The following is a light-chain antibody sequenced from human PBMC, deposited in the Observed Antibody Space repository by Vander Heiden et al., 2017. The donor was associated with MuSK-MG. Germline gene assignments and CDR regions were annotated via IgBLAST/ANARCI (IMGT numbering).Light chain of an antibody. CDR2: DAS. CDR1: QSISNN. Sequence: EIVMTQSPATLSVSPGERATLSCRASQSISNNLAWYQQRPGQAPSLLIYDASTRATGVPARFSGSGSGTEFTLTISSLQSEDFAVYYWQQFNNSPTFGPGTRLEIK. CDR3: QQFNNSPT. J-gene: IGKJ5*01. V-gene: IGKV3-15*01.